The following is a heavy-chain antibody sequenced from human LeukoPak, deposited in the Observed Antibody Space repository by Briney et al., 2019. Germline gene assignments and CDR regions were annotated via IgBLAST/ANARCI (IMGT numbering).Heavy chain of an antibody. J-gene: IGHJ5*02. CDR2: ISAYNGNT. V-gene: IGHV1-18*01. CDR3: AKDPSNSIGRMTWFDP. CDR1: GYTFTSYG. D-gene: IGHD2/OR15-2a*01. Sequence: ASVKVSCKASGYTFTSYGISWVRQAPGQGLEWMGWISAYNGNTNYAQKLQGRVTMTTDTSTSTAYMELRSLRSDGTAVYYCAKDPSNSIGRMTWFDPWGQGTLVTVSS.